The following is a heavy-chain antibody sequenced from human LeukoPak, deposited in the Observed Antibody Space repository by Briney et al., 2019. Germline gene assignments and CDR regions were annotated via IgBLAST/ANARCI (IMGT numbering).Heavy chain of an antibody. CDR1: GFTFSSYA. CDR3: AKPARTDYADY. J-gene: IGHJ4*02. V-gene: IGHV3-23*01. D-gene: IGHD4-17*01. CDR2: ISGSGGNT. Sequence: GGSLRLSCAASGFTFSSYAMNWVRQAPGKGLEWVSSISGSGGNTYYADSVKGRFTVSRDNSKNTLYLQMNSLRAEDTAVYYCAKPARTDYADYWGQGTLVTVSS.